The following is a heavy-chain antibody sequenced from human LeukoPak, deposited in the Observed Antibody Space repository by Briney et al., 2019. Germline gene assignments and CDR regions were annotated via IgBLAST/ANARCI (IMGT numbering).Heavy chain of an antibody. J-gene: IGHJ3*02. CDR3: ARGGNLGEDAFDI. V-gene: IGHV4-30-2*01. Sequence: SETLSLTCAVSGGSISSGGYSWSWIRQPPGKGLEWIGYIYHSGSTYYNPSLKSRVTISVDRSKNQFSLKLSSMTAADTAVYYCARGGNLGEDAFDIWGQGTMVTVSS. CDR1: GGSISSGGYS. CDR2: IYHSGST. D-gene: IGHD1-1*01.